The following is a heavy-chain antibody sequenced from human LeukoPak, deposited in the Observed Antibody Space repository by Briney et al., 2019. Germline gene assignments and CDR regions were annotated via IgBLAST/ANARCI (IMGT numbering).Heavy chain of an antibody. Sequence: ASVKVSCKASGYTFTSYYMHWVRQAPGQGLEWMGIINPSGGSTSYAQKFQGRVTMTRDTFTSTVYMELSSLRSEDTAVYYCAREVGPAGKEGEEIDYWGQGTLVTVSS. CDR2: INPSGGST. D-gene: IGHD6-19*01. J-gene: IGHJ4*02. V-gene: IGHV1-46*01. CDR1: GYTFTSYY. CDR3: AREVGPAGKEGEEIDY.